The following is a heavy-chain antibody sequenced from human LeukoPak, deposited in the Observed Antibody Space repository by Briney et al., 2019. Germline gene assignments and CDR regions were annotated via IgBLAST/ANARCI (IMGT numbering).Heavy chain of an antibody. J-gene: IGHJ4*02. V-gene: IGHV3-74*01. Sequence: PGGSLRLSCAASGFTFRSYWMNWVRQVPGKGLVWVSRIKSDGSSTSYADSVKGRFTISRDNAKNSLYLQMNSLRAEDTAVYYCARRAGAYSHPYDYWGQGTLVTVSS. D-gene: IGHD4/OR15-4a*01. CDR2: IKSDGSST. CDR3: ARRAGAYSHPYDY. CDR1: GFTFRSYW.